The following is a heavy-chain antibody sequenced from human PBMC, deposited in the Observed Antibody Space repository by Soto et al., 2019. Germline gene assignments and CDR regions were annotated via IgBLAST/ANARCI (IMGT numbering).Heavy chain of an antibody. CDR2: IWYAGTIK. J-gene: IGHJ4*02. D-gene: IGHD2-21*01. CDR3: ARGDWKYGYFDY. Sequence: QVQLVESGGGVVQPERSLRLSCAASGFSLSNYGMHWVRQAPGKGLEWVAIIWYAGTIKDYADSVKGRFTISRDISNNTLFLHMNSLSPEDTAVYSCARGDWKYGYFDYWGQGTLVTVSS. CDR1: GFSLSNYG. V-gene: IGHV3-33*01.